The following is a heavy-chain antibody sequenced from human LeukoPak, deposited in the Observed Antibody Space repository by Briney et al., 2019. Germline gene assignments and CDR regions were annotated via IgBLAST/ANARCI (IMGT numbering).Heavy chain of an antibody. CDR3: GRDLGGRGGA. J-gene: IGHJ5*02. Sequence: TGGSLRLSCAASGFGFSTYWMHWVRQVPGTGLVWVSRTNTDGSITDYADSVKGRFTISRDNAKDTLYLQMNSLRPEDTAVYYCGRDLGGRGGAWGQGTLVTVSS. D-gene: IGHD1-26*01. CDR2: TNTDGSIT. CDR1: GFGFSTYW. V-gene: IGHV3-74*01.